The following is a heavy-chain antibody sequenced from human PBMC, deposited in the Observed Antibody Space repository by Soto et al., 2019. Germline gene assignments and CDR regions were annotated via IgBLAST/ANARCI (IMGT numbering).Heavy chain of an antibody. CDR1: GFTFSMFS. V-gene: IGHV3-64D*06. J-gene: IGHJ5*02. Sequence: GGSLGLSCSASGFTFSMFSMHWVRQAPGKGLEYVSGISSNGDSTYYADSVKGRFTISRDNSKNTLYLQMSSLRAVDTAVYYCVHPRSTVQIPPTWGQGTLVTVSS. D-gene: IGHD4-17*01. CDR3: VHPRSTVQIPPT. CDR2: ISSNGDST.